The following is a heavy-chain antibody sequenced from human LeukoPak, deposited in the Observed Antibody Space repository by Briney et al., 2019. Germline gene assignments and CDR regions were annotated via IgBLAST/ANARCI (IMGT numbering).Heavy chain of an antibody. CDR1: GGSISSYY. CDR2: IYYNGST. D-gene: IGHD6-13*01. V-gene: IGHV4-59*01. Sequence: SETLSLTCTVSGGSISSYYWSWIRQPPGKGLEWIGYIYYNGSTNYNPSLKSRVTISVDTSKNQFSLKLSSVTAADTAVYYCASYGSSFHRYYYYMDVWGKVTTVTVSS. J-gene: IGHJ6*03. CDR3: ASYGSSFHRYYYYMDV.